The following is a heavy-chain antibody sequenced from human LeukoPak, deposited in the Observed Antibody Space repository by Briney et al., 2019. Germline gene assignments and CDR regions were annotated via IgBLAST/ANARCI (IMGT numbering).Heavy chain of an antibody. CDR1: GFTFSNYG. Sequence: GGTLRLSCAASGFTFSNYGMYWVRQAPGKGLECVSVISDRGDRTYYADSVKGRFTISRDNSKNTLYLQMNSLRAEDTALYYCAKDRVAFLWFGELAPWGQGTLVTVSS. J-gene: IGHJ5*02. D-gene: IGHD3-10*01. CDR3: AKDRVAFLWFGELAP. V-gene: IGHV3-23*01. CDR2: ISDRGDRT.